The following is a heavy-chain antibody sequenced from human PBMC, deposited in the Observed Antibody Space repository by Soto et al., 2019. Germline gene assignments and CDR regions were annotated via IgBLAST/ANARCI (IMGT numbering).Heavy chain of an antibody. J-gene: IGHJ5*02. D-gene: IGHD3-10*01. V-gene: IGHV3-48*01. CDR2: ISSSSSTI. CDR3: ARDGPYYYGSGSYDWFDP. CDR1: GFTFSSYS. Sequence: GGSLRLSCAASGFTFSSYSMNWVRQAPGKGLEWVSYISSSSSTIYYADSVKGRFTISRDNAKNSLYLQMNSLRAEDTAVYYCARDGPYYYGSGSYDWFDPWGQGTLVTVSS.